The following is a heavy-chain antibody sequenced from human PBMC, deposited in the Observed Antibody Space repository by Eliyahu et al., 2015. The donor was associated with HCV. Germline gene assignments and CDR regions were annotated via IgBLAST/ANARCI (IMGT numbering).Heavy chain of an antibody. D-gene: IGHD3-10*01. CDR2: IYWDDDK. CDR3: AHEKRYYGSGSYYDY. CDR1: GFSLSTSGVG. Sequence: QITLKESGPTLVKPTQTLTLTCTFSGFSLSTSGVGVGWIRQPPGKALGWLALIYWDDDKRYSPSLKSRLTITNDTSKNQVVLTMTNMDPVDTATYYCAHEKRYYGSGSYYDYWGQGTLVTVSS. J-gene: IGHJ4*02. V-gene: IGHV2-5*02.